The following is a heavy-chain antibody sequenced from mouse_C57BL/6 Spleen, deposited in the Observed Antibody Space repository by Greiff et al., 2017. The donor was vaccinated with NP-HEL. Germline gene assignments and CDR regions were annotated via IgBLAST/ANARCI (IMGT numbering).Heavy chain of an antibody. V-gene: IGHV1-69*01. J-gene: IGHJ3*01. Sequence: QVQLQQPGAELVMPGASVKLSCKASGYTFTSYWMHWVKQRPGQGLEWIGEIDPSDSYTNYNQKFKGKSTLTVDKSSSAAYMQLSSLTSEDSAVYYCARRGPTCYSKGGFAYWGQGTLVTVSA. CDR3: ARRGPTCYSKGGFAY. CDR1: GYTFTSYW. D-gene: IGHD2-5*01. CDR2: IDPSDSYT.